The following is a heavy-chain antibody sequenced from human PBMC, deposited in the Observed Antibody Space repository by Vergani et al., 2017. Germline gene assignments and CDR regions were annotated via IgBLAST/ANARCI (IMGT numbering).Heavy chain of an antibody. Sequence: VQLVQSGAEVKKPGASVKVSCKASGYTFTSYGISWVRQAPGQGLEWMGIIYPGDSDTRYSPSFQGQVTISADKSISTAYLQWSSLKASDTAMYYCARHLPGTTFLPRIDNWFDPWGQGTLVTVSS. CDR2: IYPGDSDT. CDR3: ARHLPGTTFLPRIDNWFDP. V-gene: IGHV5-51*01. CDR1: GYTFTSYG. D-gene: IGHD1-7*01. J-gene: IGHJ5*02.